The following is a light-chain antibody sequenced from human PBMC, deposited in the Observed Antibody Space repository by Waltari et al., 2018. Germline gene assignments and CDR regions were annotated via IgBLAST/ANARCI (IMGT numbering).Light chain of an antibody. CDR3: QAWDSRTYVV. CDR1: NLEDKY. J-gene: IGLJ2*01. V-gene: IGLV3-1*01. CDR2: QDT. Sequence: SYDLTQPPSLSVSPGPTATITCSGDNLEDKYVSWYQQKPGQSPVLVIFQDTRRPSGIPERFSGSSSGNTATLTISGTQTLDEADYYCQAWDSRTYVVFGGGTKVTVL.